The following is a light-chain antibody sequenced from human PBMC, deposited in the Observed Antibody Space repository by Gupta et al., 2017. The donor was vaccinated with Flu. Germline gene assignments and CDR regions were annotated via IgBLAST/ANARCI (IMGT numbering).Light chain of an antibody. J-gene: IGLJ1*01. CDR3: CSYAGDNTYV. V-gene: IGLV2-11*03. Sequence: WYRQHPGKAPKLMIYDVTKRPSGVPDRFSGSKSGNTASLTISGLQADDEADYYCCSYAGDNTYVFGSGTKVTVL. CDR2: DVT.